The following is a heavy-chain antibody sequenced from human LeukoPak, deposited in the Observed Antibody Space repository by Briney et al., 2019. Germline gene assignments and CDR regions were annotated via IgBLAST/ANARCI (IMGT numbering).Heavy chain of an antibody. V-gene: IGHV3-21*01. CDR2: ISGSSDYT. Sequence: GGSLRLSCAASGFNFTTYGMNWVRRAPGKGLEWVSSISGSSDYTYYADSVTGRFTISRDNAKNSLYLQMNSLRAEDTAVYYCAQLKLGTQDYWGQGTLVTVSS. D-gene: IGHD7-27*01. J-gene: IGHJ4*02. CDR3: AQLKLGTQDY. CDR1: GFNFTTYG.